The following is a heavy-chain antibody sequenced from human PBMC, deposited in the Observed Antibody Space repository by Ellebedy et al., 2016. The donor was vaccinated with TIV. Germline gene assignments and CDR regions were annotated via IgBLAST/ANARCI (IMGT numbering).Heavy chain of an antibody. D-gene: IGHD6-19*01. V-gene: IGHV3-66*01. CDR1: KFTVSYNY. Sequence: GGSLRLSCAASKFTVSYNYMNWVRQAPGKGPEWVSGIYTDDSTYYADSVKGRFTISRDNSKNTVYLQMNNLRDDDTAVYYCAKAGTGWYEFDFWGQGTLVSVSS. J-gene: IGHJ4*02. CDR3: AKAGTGWYEFDF. CDR2: IYTDDST.